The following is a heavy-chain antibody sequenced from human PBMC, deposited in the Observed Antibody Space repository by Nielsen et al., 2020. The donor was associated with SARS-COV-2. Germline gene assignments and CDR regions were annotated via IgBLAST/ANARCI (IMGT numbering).Heavy chain of an antibody. J-gene: IGHJ4*02. V-gene: IGHV4-34*01. CDR2: INHSGST. CDR1: GGSFSGYY. CDR3: ARAYGGATIDY. D-gene: IGHD1-26*01. Sequence: SETLSLTCAVYGGSFSGYYWSWIRQPPGKGLEWIGEINHSGSTNYNPSLKSRVTISVDTSKNQFSLKLSPVTAADTAVYYCARAYGGATIDYWGQGTLVTVSS.